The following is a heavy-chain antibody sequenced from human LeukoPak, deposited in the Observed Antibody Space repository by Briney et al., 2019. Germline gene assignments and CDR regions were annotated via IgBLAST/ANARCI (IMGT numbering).Heavy chain of an antibody. Sequence: SGPTLVNPAQTLTLTCTLSGLSLSTSGVGVGWIRQPPGKALEWLALIYWNDEKRYSPSLKSRLTITKDTSKIQVVLAMTNVDPVDTATYYCAHTQYYYDSGGVDDGFDIWGQGTMVTVSS. CDR3: AHTQYYYDSGGVDDGFDI. V-gene: IGHV2-5*01. D-gene: IGHD3-22*01. CDR2: IYWNDEK. CDR1: GLSLSTSGVG. J-gene: IGHJ3*02.